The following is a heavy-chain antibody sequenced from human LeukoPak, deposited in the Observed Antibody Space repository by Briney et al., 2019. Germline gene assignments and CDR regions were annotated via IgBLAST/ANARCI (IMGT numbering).Heavy chain of an antibody. Sequence: SETLSLTCTVSGGSISSYYWSWIRQPPGKGLEWIGYIYYSGSTNYNPSLTSRVTISVDTYKHQFSLKLSSVAAADTAVYYCARGGRYYYDSSGYYLLWGQGTLVSVSS. CDR1: GGSISSYY. CDR3: ARGGRYYYDSSGYYLL. V-gene: IGHV4-59*01. J-gene: IGHJ4*02. CDR2: IYYSGST. D-gene: IGHD3-22*01.